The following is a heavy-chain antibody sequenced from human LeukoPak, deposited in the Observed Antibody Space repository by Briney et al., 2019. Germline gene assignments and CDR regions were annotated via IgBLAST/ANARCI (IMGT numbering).Heavy chain of an antibody. CDR2: IYTSGST. J-gene: IGHJ3*02. Sequence: SETLSLTCTVSGGSISSGSYYWSWIRQPAGKGLEWIGRIYTSGSTNYNPSLKSRVTISVDTSKNQFSLKLSSVTAADTAVYYCARRVGRYAFDIWGQGTTVTVSS. CDR3: ARRVGRYAFDI. CDR1: GGSISSGSYY. V-gene: IGHV4-61*02. D-gene: IGHD1-26*01.